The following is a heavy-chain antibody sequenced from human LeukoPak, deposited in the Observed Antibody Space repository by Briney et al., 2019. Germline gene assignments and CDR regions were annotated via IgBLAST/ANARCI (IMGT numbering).Heavy chain of an antibody. Sequence: SETLSLTCAVYGGSFSGYYWSWIRQPPGKGLEWIGEINHSGSTNYNPSLKSRVTISVDTSKNQFSLKLSSVTAADTAVYYCARGARCSSTSCYTVVYYYYGMDVRGQGTTVTVSS. J-gene: IGHJ6*02. CDR1: GGSFSGYY. CDR3: ARGARCSSTSCYTVVYYYYGMDV. CDR2: INHSGST. V-gene: IGHV4-34*01. D-gene: IGHD2-2*02.